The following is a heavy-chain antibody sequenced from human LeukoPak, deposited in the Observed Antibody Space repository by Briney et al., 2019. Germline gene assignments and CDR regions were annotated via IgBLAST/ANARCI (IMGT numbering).Heavy chain of an antibody. CDR3: ARVKADYGDYDNAFDI. J-gene: IGHJ3*02. CDR1: GFTFSSYW. Sequence: GGSLRLSCAASGFTFSSYWMHWVRQAPGKGLVWVSHNNRDGSSTSYADSVKGRFTISRDNAKNTLYLQMNSLRAEDTAVYYCARVKADYGDYDNAFDICGQGTMVTVSS. V-gene: IGHV3-74*01. D-gene: IGHD4-17*01. CDR2: NNRDGSST.